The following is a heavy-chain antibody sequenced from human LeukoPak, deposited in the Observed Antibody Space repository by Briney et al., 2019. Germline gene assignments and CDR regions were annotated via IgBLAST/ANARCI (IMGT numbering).Heavy chain of an antibody. CDR1: GFTFSSYG. CDR2: IWYDGSNK. Sequence: GGSLRLSCAASGFTFSSYGMHWVRQAPGKGLEWVAVIWYDGSNKYYADSVKGRFTTSRDNSKNALYLQMNSLRAEDTAVYYCAKDGAYYYYMDVWGKGTTVTVSS. CDR3: AKDGAYYYYMDV. D-gene: IGHD3-16*01. J-gene: IGHJ6*03. V-gene: IGHV3-33*06.